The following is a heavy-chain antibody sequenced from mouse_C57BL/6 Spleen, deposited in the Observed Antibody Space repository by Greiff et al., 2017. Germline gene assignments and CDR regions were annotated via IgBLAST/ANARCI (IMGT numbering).Heavy chain of an antibody. CDR2: LYPGDGDT. Sequence: QVQLQQSGPELVKPGASVKISCKASGYAFSSSWMNWVKQRPGKGLEWIGRLYPGDGDTNYNGKFKGKATLTADKSSSTAYMQLSSLTSEDSAVYFCARKGYYGNPVGFAYWGQGTLVTVSA. CDR1: GYAFSSSW. D-gene: IGHD2-1*01. V-gene: IGHV1-82*01. CDR3: ARKGYYGNPVGFAY. J-gene: IGHJ3*01.